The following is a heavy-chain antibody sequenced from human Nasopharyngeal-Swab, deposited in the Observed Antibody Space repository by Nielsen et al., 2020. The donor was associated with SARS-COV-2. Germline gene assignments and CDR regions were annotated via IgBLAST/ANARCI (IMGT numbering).Heavy chain of an antibody. V-gene: IGHV1-24*01. CDR3: ATSAPYCSSTTCYTNWFDP. D-gene: IGHD2-2*02. CDR1: GYTLTDLS. Sequence: ASVKVSCKVSGYTLTDLSMNWVRPSPGKALEWMGGFDPEDGETIYAQKFQGRVTMTEDTSTVTAYMELSSLRSEDTAVYYCATSAPYCSSTTCYTNWFDPWGQGTLVTVSS. CDR2: FDPEDGET. J-gene: IGHJ5*02.